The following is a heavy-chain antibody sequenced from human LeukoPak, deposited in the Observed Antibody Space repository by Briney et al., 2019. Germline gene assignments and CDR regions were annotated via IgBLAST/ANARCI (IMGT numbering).Heavy chain of an antibody. CDR2: IYPGDSDT. J-gene: IGHJ3*01. V-gene: IGHV5-51*01. Sequence: GESLKISCQVSGYIFTDYWIGWVRQMPGKGLESMGIIYPGDSDTAYSPFFQGQVTISVDKSISTVYLQWSSLKASDTAMYYCARPNITSYYDSRGYDAFDVWGQGTMVIVSS. CDR3: ARPNITSYYDSRGYDAFDV. CDR1: GYIFTDYW. D-gene: IGHD3-22*01.